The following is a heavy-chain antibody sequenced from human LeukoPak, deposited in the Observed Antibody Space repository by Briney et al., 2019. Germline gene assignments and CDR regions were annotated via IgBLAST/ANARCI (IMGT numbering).Heavy chain of an antibody. D-gene: IGHD2-15*01. J-gene: IGHJ6*03. CDR2: IYYSGST. V-gene: IGHV4-59*01. CDR3: ARVPAPQYHYYYMDV. CDR1: GGSISSYY. Sequence: PSETLSLTCTVSGGSISSYYWSWIRQPPGKGLEWIGYIYYSGSTNYNPSLKSRVTISVDTSKNQFSLKLSSVTAADTAVYYCARVPAPQYHYYYMDVWGKGTTVTVSS.